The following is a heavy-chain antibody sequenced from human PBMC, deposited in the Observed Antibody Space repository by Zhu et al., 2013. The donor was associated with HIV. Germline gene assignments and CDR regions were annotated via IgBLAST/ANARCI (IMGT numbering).Heavy chain of an antibody. CDR1: GDRFRTFS. J-gene: IGHJ4*02. Sequence: QVQLVQSGAEAKHVGSSVKVSCKTSGDRFRTFSITWVRQVPGQGLEWMGTIIPIFGTANYAQKFQGRVTITADKSTSTAYMELSSLRSEDTAVYYCASPVRGSGYYQYYFDYWGQGTQVTVSS. CDR2: IIPIFGTA. D-gene: IGHD3-22*01. V-gene: IGHV1-69*06. CDR3: ASPVRGSGYYQYYFDY.